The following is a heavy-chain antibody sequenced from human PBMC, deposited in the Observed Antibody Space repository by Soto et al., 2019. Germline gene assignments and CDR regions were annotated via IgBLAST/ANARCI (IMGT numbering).Heavy chain of an antibody. Sequence: EVQLVESGGGLVQPGGSLRLSCAASGFTFSSYWMSWVRQAPGKGLEWVANIKQDGSEKYYVDSVKDRFTISRDNAKNSLYLQMNSLRAEDTAVYYCARASDSSWEQYFQHWGQGTLVTVSS. D-gene: IGHD6-13*01. J-gene: IGHJ1*01. CDR3: ARASDSSWEQYFQH. V-gene: IGHV3-7*04. CDR1: GFTFSSYW. CDR2: IKQDGSEK.